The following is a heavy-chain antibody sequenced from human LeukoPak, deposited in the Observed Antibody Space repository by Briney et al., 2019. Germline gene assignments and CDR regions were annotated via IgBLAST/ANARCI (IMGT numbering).Heavy chain of an antibody. Sequence: GGTLRLFCAASGFTYRIYDMNWVRHAPGKGLEWVSYISSSGSTIYYADAVKGRFNISRDNAKNSLYLQMTSLRAEDTAVYYCARAAQYQLPVQIVFEYYFDYWGQGTLVTVSS. CDR1: GFTYRIYD. CDR3: ARAAQYQLPVQIVFEYYFDY. J-gene: IGHJ4*02. D-gene: IGHD2-2*01. V-gene: IGHV3-48*03. CDR2: ISSSGSTI.